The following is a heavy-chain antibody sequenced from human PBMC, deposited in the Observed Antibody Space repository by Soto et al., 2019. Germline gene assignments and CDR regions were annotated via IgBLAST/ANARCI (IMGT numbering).Heavy chain of an antibody. CDR3: ARLRAYSSSSIGDY. CDR2: TNHSGST. CDR1: GGSFSGYY. J-gene: IGHJ4*02. V-gene: IGHV4-34*01. D-gene: IGHD6-6*01. Sequence: SETLSLTCAVYGGSFSGYYWSWIRQPPGKGLEWIGETNHSGSTNYNPSLKSRVTISVDTSKNQFSLKLSSVTAADTAVYYCARLRAYSSSSIGDYWGQGTLVTVSS.